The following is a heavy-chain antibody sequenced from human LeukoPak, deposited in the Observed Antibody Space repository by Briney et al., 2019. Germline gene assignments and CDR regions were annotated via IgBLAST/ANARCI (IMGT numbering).Heavy chain of an antibody. D-gene: IGHD2-2*01. V-gene: IGHV3-15*01. Sequence: GGSLRLSCAASGFTFSNAWMSWVRQAPGKGLEWVGRIKSKTDGGTTDYAAPVKGRFTISRDDSKNTLYLQMNSLKTEDTAVYYCTTVSIVVVPAAMGPYYYYMDVWGKGTTVTVSS. CDR3: TTVSIVVVPAAMGPYYYYMDV. CDR1: GFTFSNAW. J-gene: IGHJ6*03. CDR2: IKSKTDGGTT.